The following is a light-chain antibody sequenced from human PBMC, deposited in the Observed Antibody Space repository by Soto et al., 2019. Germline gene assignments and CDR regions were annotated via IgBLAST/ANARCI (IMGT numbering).Light chain of an antibody. CDR2: GAS. J-gene: IGKJ2*01. V-gene: IGKV3-15*01. CDR1: QSVSRY. Sequence: EIMMTQSPATLSVSPGERATLSCRASQSVSRYLAWYQQKPGQAPRLLIYGASTRATGIPARFSGSGSGTEFTLTISSLQSEDFAVYYCQQYKDWPPITFGQGTKLEIK. CDR3: QQYKDWPPIT.